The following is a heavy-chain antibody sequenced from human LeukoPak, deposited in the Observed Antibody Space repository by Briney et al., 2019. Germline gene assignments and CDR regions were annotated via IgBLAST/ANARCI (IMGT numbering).Heavy chain of an antibody. CDR1: GYTFTSYD. CDR3: ARTYLPLGYFDY. V-gene: IGHV1-8*01. CDR2: MNPNSGNT. Sequence: ASVKVSCKASGYTFTSYDINWVRQATGQGLEWMGWMNPNSGNTGYAQKFQGRVTMTRNTSISTAYMELSSLRSEDTAVYYCARTYLPLGYFDYWGQGTLVTVSS. J-gene: IGHJ4*02. D-gene: IGHD3-16*01.